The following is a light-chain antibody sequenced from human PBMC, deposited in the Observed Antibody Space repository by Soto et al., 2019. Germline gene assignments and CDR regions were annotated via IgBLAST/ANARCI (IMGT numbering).Light chain of an antibody. CDR1: SGHSSYT. CDR3: ETWDSNTFVV. V-gene: IGLV4-60*03. J-gene: IGLJ2*01. Sequence: QPVLTQSSSASASLGSSVKLTCTLSSGHSSYTIAWHQQQPGKAPRYLMKLERSGSYNKGSGVPDRFSGSSSGADRYLTISNLQSEDEADYYCETWDSNTFVVFGGGTKLTVL. CDR2: LERSGSY.